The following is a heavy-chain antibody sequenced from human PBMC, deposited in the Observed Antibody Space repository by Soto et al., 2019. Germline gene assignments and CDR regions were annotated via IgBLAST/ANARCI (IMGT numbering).Heavy chain of an antibody. V-gene: IGHV5-51*01. CDR3: ARHWKAYSTSEGIHKLLNP. J-gene: IGHJ5*02. D-gene: IGHD1-26*01. CDR1: EYSFTNYW. Sequence: GQSLKMSCKGSEYSFTNYWTAWVRQMPGKGLDWIGNIYPGDSNVKDRPSFQGQVTISVDRSIDTAYLQWSSQKASDTAIYYYARHWKAYSTSEGIHKLLNPCAQGTLVTVSS. CDR2: IYPGDSNV.